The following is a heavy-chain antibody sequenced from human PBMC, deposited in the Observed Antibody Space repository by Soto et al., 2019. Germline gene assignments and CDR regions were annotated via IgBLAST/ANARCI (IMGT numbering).Heavy chain of an antibody. Sequence: EVQLLESGGGLVQPGGSLRLSCAASGFTFSSYAMSWVRQAPGKGLEWVSAISGSGGSTYYADSAKGRFPIAGDNSKNTLYLQMNSLRAEDTAVYYWAKVCIAAAGTYFDYWGQGTLVTVSS. CDR2: ISGSGGST. J-gene: IGHJ4*02. V-gene: IGHV3-23*01. CDR3: AKVCIAAAGTYFDY. CDR1: GFTFSSYA. D-gene: IGHD6-13*01.